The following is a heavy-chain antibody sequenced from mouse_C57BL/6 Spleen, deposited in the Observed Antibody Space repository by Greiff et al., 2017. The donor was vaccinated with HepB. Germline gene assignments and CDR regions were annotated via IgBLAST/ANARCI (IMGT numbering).Heavy chain of an antibody. CDR1: GFTFSNYW. Sequence: EVKLVESGGGLVQPGGSMKLSCVASGFTFSNYWMNWVRQSPEKGLEWVAQIRLKSDNYATHYAESVKGRFTISRDDSKSSVYLQMNNLRAEDTGIYYCTGGLRFRNFDVWGTGTTVTVSS. CDR2: IRLKSDNYAT. CDR3: TGGLRFRNFDV. J-gene: IGHJ1*03. V-gene: IGHV6-3*01. D-gene: IGHD1-1*01.